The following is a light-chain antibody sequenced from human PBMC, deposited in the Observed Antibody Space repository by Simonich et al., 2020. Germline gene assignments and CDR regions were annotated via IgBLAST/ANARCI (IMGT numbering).Light chain of an antibody. V-gene: IGKV3-20*01. CDR3: QQYGSSPYT. CDR2: GAS. Sequence: EIVLTQSPGTLSLSPGERATLSCRASQRVSSSYLAWYQQKPGQAPRLLIYGASSRAIGIPDRFSGSGSGTDFTLTISRLEPEDFAVYYCQQYGSSPYTFGQGTKLEIK. CDR1: QRVSSSY. J-gene: IGKJ2*01.